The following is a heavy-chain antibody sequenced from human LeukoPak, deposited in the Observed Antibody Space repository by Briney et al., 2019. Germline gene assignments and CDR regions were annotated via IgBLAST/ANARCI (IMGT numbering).Heavy chain of an antibody. CDR1: GFTFSSYA. D-gene: IGHD5-12*01. CDR2: ISGSSGRT. CDR3: TTGYYSGQNQRYYFDY. V-gene: IGHV3-23*01. Sequence: GGLLRLSCAASGFTFSSYAMNWGRQAPGKGLEWVSGISGSSGRTYYAESVKGRFTISRDNSKNTLYLQMKSLRTEDTAIYYCTTGYYSGQNQRYYFDYWGQATLVTVSS. J-gene: IGHJ4*02.